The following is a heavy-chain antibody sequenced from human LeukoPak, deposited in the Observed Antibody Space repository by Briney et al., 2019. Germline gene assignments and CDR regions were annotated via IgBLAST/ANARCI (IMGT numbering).Heavy chain of an antibody. CDR3: ARGDRMTTVTTFSH. J-gene: IGHJ4*02. CDR1: GGSISSYY. CDR2: IYYSGST. V-gene: IGHV4-59*01. D-gene: IGHD4-17*01. Sequence: PSETLSLTCTVPGGSISSYYWSWIRQPPGKGLEWIGYIYYSGSTNYNPSLKSRVTISVDTSKNQFSLKLSSVTAADTAVYYCARGDRMTTVTTFSHWGQGTLVTVSS.